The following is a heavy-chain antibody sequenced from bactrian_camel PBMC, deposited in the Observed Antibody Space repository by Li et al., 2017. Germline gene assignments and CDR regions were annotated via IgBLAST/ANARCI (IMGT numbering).Heavy chain of an antibody. Sequence: VQLVESGGGLVQPGGSLRLSCAASGFTFSSYWMYWVRQAPGKGLEWVSAISASGGTTIYADSVKGRFTISRDNAKNTVYLQMTSLKPEDTALYYCATRAQLPMGWDRIEHFGYWGQGTQVTVS. V-gene: IGHV3S1*01. CDR1: GFTFSSYW. J-gene: IGHJ6*01. CDR3: ATRAQLPMGWDRIEHFGY. D-gene: IGHD5*01. CDR2: ISASGGTT.